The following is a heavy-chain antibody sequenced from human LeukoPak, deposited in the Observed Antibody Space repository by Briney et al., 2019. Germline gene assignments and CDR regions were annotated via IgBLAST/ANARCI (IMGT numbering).Heavy chain of an antibody. D-gene: IGHD3-10*01. V-gene: IGHV3-64*01. Sequence: GGSLRLSCAASGFTFSSYAMHWVRQAPGKGLEYVSAISSNGGSTYYANSVKGRFTISRDNSKNTLYLQMGSLRAEDMAVYYCARSPIGWFGELRFDPWGQGTLVTVSS. J-gene: IGHJ5*02. CDR1: GFTFSSYA. CDR3: ARSPIGWFGELRFDP. CDR2: ISSNGGST.